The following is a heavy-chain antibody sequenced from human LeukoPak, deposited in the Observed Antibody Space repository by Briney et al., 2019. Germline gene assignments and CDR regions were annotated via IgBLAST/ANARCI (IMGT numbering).Heavy chain of an antibody. D-gene: IGHD2-8*01. CDR1: GFTFSTSW. V-gene: IGHV3-74*01. CDR2: MNSDGSVT. Sequence: GGSLRLSCAASGFTFSTSWMHWVRQPPGKGLVWVSRMNSDGSVTTYADSVKGRFTISRDNAKNTLYLQMNSLRAEDTGVYYCARGVNGNSDYWGQGTLVTVSS. CDR3: ARGVNGNSDY. J-gene: IGHJ4*02.